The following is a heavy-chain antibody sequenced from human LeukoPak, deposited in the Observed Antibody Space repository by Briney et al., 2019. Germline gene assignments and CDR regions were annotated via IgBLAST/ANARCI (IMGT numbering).Heavy chain of an antibody. Sequence: PSETLSLTCTVSGDSISGYYWSWIRQPPGKGLEWIGYVFSSGTTNYNPSLKGRVTLLVDTSKNQFSLKLSSVTAADTAVYYCATQSVGYCSGGSCYSGWFDPWGQGTLVTVSS. CDR3: ATQSVGYCSGGSCYSGWFDP. CDR2: VFSSGTT. V-gene: IGHV4-59*12. D-gene: IGHD2-15*01. CDR1: GDSISGYY. J-gene: IGHJ5*02.